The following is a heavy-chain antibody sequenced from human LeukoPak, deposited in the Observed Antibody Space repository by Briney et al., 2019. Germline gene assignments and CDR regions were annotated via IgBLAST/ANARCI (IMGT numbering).Heavy chain of an antibody. J-gene: IGHJ4*02. Sequence: SETLSLTCTVSGGSISTNNYYWNWIRQPPEQGLEWIGSIHYTGSAWHSPSLKSRVTISVDTSKNQFSLRLNSVTAADTAVYFCTREYSAHSDFWGQGALVTVSS. CDR1: GGSISTNNYY. D-gene: IGHD4-11*01. V-gene: IGHV4-39*02. CDR3: TREYSAHSDF. CDR2: IHYTGSA.